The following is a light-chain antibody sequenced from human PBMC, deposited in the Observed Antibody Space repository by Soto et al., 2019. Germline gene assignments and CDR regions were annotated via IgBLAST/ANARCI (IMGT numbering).Light chain of an antibody. Sequence: QSALTQPPSASGSPGQSVTISCTGTRSDVGGYNYVSWYQQYPGKAPKLIIYAVTARPSGVPDRFSGSKSGNTASLTVSGLQTEDEADYYCSSYAGWINWVFGGGTKVTVL. J-gene: IGLJ3*02. V-gene: IGLV2-8*01. CDR2: AVT. CDR1: RSDVGGYNY. CDR3: SSYAGWINWV.